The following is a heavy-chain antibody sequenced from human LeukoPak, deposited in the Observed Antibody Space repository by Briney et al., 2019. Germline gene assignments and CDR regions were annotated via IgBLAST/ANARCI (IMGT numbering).Heavy chain of an antibody. CDR3: ARGGLRGGGNNWFDP. J-gene: IGHJ5*02. CDR1: GGSISSGGYS. V-gene: IGHV4-30-2*01. D-gene: IGHD3-10*01. CDR2: IYHSGST. Sequence: PSETLSLTCAVSGGSISSGGYSWSWIRQPPGKGLEWIGYIYHSGSTYYNPSLKSRVTISVDRSKNQFSLKLSSVTAADTAVYYCARGGLRGGGNNWFDPWGQGTLVTVSS.